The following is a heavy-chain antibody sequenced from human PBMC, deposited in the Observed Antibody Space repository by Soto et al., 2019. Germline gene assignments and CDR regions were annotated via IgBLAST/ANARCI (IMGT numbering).Heavy chain of an antibody. CDR1: GGSISSRSYY. Sequence: SETLSLTCTVSGGSISSRSYYWGWIRQPPGKGLEWIGSIYYSGSTYYNPSLKSRVTISVDTPKNQFSLKLSSVTAADTVVYYCARLRDMVVVPAAMYPYYYYMDVWGKGTTVTVSS. D-gene: IGHD2-2*01. V-gene: IGHV4-39*01. J-gene: IGHJ6*03. CDR2: IYYSGST. CDR3: ARLRDMVVVPAAMYPYYYYMDV.